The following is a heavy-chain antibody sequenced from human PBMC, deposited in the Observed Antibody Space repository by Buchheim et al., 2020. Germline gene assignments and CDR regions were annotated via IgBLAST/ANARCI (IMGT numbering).Heavy chain of an antibody. J-gene: IGHJ3*02. Sequence: EVQLVESGGGLVKPGGSLRLSCEASGFTFSSYRMNWVGKAPGTGLEWVSSISSSSSYLYYADSVTGRFTISRDNAKNSMYLQRNSLRAEDTAVYYCARVLETADAFDIWGQGT. CDR1: GFTFSSYR. D-gene: IGHD1-1*01. V-gene: IGHV3-21*01. CDR3: ARVLETADAFDI. CDR2: ISSSSSYL.